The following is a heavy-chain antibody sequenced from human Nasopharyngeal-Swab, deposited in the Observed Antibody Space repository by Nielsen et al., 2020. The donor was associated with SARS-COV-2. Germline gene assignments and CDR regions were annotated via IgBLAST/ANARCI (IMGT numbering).Heavy chain of an antibody. D-gene: IGHD1-26*01. CDR1: GGTFSSYA. J-gene: IGHJ4*02. CDR3: ATVAVGASYYFDY. Sequence: SVKVSCKASGGTFSSYAISWVRQAPGQGLEWMGGIIPIFGTANYAQKFQGRVTITADESTSTAYMELSSLRSEDTAVYYCATVAVGASYYFDYWGQGTLVTVSS. V-gene: IGHV1-69*13. CDR2: IIPIFGTA.